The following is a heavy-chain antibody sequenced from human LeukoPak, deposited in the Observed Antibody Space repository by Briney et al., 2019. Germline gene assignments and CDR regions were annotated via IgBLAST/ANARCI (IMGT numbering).Heavy chain of an antibody. D-gene: IGHD6-19*01. J-gene: IGHJ4*02. CDR2: ISSSSSYI. CDR3: ARDYGSGWYGYFDY. Sequence: GGSLRLSCAASGFTFSSYSMNWVGQAPGKGLEWVSSISSSSSYIYYADSVKGRFTISRDNAKNSLYLQMNSLRAEDTAVYYCARDYGSGWYGYFDYWGQGTLVTVSS. V-gene: IGHV3-21*01. CDR1: GFTFSSYS.